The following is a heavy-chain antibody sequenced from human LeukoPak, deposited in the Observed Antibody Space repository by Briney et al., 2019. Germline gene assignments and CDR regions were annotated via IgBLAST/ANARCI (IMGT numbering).Heavy chain of an antibody. D-gene: IGHD6-19*01. CDR1: GGSISNYH. V-gene: IGHV4-4*07. CDR3: ARRDISSGWSFDY. J-gene: IGHJ4*02. CDR2: IHTSGST. Sequence: PSETLSLTCTVSGGSISNYHWSWIRQPAGKGLEWIGQIHTSGSTNYNPPLKSRVSRSIDTTEDQVSLTIRSVTAADTAFYYCARRDISSGWSFDYWGQGTLVTVSS.